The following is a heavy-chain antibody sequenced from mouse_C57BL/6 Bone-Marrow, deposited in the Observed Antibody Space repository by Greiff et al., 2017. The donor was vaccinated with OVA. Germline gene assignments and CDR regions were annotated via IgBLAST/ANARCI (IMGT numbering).Heavy chain of an antibody. V-gene: IGHV1-64*01. CDR2: IHPNSGST. Sequence: QVQLQQPGAELVKPGASVKLSCTASGYTFTSYWMHWVKQRPGQGLEWIGMIHPNSGSTNYNEKFKSKATLTVDKSSSTAYMQLSSLTSEDSAVYYCARSSCAWFAYWGQGTLVTVSA. CDR3: ARSSCAWFAY. J-gene: IGHJ3*01. CDR1: GYTFTSYW.